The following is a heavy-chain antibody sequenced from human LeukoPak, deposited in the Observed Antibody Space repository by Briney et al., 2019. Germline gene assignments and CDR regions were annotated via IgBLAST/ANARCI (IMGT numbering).Heavy chain of an antibody. CDR1: GGSFNNYA. Sequence: SVKVSYKTSGGSFNNYAITWVRQAPGQGLEWMGGITPIFGPAKYAEKFQDRVTITADESTSTAYMELSSLRSEDTAVYYCARSHQNVLRFLEWLYYMDGWAKGPRSPSP. CDR3: ARSHQNVLRFLEWLYYMDG. J-gene: IGHJ6*03. D-gene: IGHD3-3*01. CDR2: ITPIFGPA. V-gene: IGHV1-69*01.